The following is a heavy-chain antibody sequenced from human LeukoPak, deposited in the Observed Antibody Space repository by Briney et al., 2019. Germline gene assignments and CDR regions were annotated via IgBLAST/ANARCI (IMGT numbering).Heavy chain of an antibody. Sequence: PGGSLRLSCAASGFTFSSYAMSWVRQAPGKGLERVSAISGSGGSTYYADSVKGRFTISRDNSKNTLYLQMNSLRAEDTAVYYCAKISSLRYFDWLFDYWGQGTLVTVSS. J-gene: IGHJ4*02. CDR2: ISGSGGST. CDR1: GFTFSSYA. CDR3: AKISSLRYFDWLFDY. V-gene: IGHV3-23*01. D-gene: IGHD3-9*01.